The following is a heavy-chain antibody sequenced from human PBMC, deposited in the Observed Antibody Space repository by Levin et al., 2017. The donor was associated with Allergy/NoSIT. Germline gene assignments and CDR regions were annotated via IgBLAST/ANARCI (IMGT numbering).Heavy chain of an antibody. V-gene: IGHV4-30-4*01. CDR2: IYYSGST. CDR3: ARGNYYWHYFDY. Sequence: ASETLSLTCTVSGDSISSGDYYWTWIRQPPGKGLEWIGFIYYSGSTYYNPSLESRLTISVDTSRDQFSLRLSSVTAADTALYYCARGNYYWHYFDYWGQGTLVTVSS. J-gene: IGHJ4*02. CDR1: GDSISSGDYY. D-gene: IGHD3-10*01.